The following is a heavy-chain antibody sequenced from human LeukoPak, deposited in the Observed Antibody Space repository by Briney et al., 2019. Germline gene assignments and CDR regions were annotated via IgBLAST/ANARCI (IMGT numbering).Heavy chain of an antibody. D-gene: IGHD3-10*01. CDR1: GGSFSGYY. CDR2: INHSGSN. J-gene: IGHJ4*02. V-gene: IGHV4-34*01. Sequence: PSETLSLTCAVYGGSFSGYYWSWIRQPPGKGLEWFGEINHSGSNNYNPSLKSRVTMSGDTSKNQFSLKLSSVTAADTAVYYCARDRGGSGSYYSPVHGYYFDYWGQGTLVTVSS. CDR3: ARDRGGSGSYYSPVHGYYFDY.